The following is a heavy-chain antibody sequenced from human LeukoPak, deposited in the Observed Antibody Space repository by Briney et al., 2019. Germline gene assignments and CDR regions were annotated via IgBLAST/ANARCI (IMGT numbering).Heavy chain of an antibody. CDR3: ATGKFRDGYNAALDY. CDR2: ISAYNGNT. V-gene: IGHV1-18*01. J-gene: IGHJ4*02. CDR1: GYTFTSYG. D-gene: IGHD5-24*01. Sequence: ASVKVSCKASGYTFTSYGISWVRQAPGQGLEWMGWISAYNGNTNYAQKLQGRVTMTTDTSTSTAYMELRSLRSDDTAVYYCATGKFRDGYNAALDYWGQGTLVTVSS.